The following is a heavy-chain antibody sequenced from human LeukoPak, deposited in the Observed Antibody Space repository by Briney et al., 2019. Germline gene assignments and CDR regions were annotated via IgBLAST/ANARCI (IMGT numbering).Heavy chain of an antibody. CDR3: ARFDDASSGFYYCDY. V-gene: IGHV5-51*01. CDR2: IYPGDSDI. Sequence: GESLKISCKGSGYSFTNYWIAWVRQMPGKGLEWMGIIYPGDSDIRYSPSFQGQVTISADKSISTAYLQWSSLMASDTAMYFCARFDDASSGFYYCDYWGQGTLVTVSS. D-gene: IGHD3-22*01. J-gene: IGHJ4*02. CDR1: GYSFTNYW.